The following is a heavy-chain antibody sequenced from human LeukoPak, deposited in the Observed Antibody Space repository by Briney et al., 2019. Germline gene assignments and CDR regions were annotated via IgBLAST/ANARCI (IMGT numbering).Heavy chain of an antibody. Sequence: SQTLSLTCTVSGGSISSGSYYWSWIRQPAGKGLEWIGRIYTSGSTNYNPSLKSRVTISVDTSKNQFSLKLSSATAADTAVYYCARDRVAWFDPWGQGTLVTVSS. J-gene: IGHJ5*02. CDR2: IYTSGST. V-gene: IGHV4-61*02. CDR1: GGSISSGSYY. CDR3: ARDRVAWFDP.